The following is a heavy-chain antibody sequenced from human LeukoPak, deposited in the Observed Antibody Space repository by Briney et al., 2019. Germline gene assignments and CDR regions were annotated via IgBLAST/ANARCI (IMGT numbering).Heavy chain of an antibody. V-gene: IGHV4-59*01. CDR3: ARGHGLTQYYFDY. CDR1: GFTFSSYW. Sequence: GSLRLSCAASGFTFSSYWMSWIRQPPGKGLEWIGDIFYSGSTNYNPSLKSRVTISVDTSKNQFSLKLSSVTAADTAVYYCARGHGLTQYYFDYWGQGTLVTVSS. CDR2: IFYSGST. J-gene: IGHJ4*02. D-gene: IGHD4/OR15-4a*01.